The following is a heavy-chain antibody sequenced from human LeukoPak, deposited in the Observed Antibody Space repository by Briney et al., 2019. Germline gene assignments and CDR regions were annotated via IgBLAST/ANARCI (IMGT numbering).Heavy chain of an antibody. Sequence: GGSLRLSCAASGFTFSSYSVNWVRQAPGKGLEWVSSISGSSSYIYYADSVKGRFTISRDNAKNSLYLQMNSLRAEDTAVYYCASSRELLKLGAFDIWGQGTMVTVSS. D-gene: IGHD1-26*01. V-gene: IGHV3-21*01. CDR2: ISGSSSYI. CDR1: GFTFSSYS. CDR3: ASSRELLKLGAFDI. J-gene: IGHJ3*02.